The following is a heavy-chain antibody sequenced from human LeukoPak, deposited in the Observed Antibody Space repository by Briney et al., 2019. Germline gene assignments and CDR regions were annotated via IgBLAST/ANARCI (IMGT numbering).Heavy chain of an antibody. CDR1: GGTFSSYA. CDR3: ASKTIQLWFSLKYYYYMDV. J-gene: IGHJ6*03. V-gene: IGHV1-69*06. CDR2: IIPIFGTA. D-gene: IGHD5-18*01. Sequence: GASVKVSCKASGGTFSSYAISWVRQAPGQGLEWMGGIIPIFGTANYAQKFQGRVTITADKSTSTAYMKLSSLRSEDTAVYYCASKTIQLWFSLKYYYYMDVWGKGTTVTVSS.